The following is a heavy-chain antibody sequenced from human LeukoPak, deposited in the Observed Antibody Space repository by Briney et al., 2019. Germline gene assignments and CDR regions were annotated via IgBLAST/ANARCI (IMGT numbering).Heavy chain of an antibody. J-gene: IGHJ4*02. CDR3: ARATPGIAAAGKRGNFDY. D-gene: IGHD6-13*01. CDR1: GYTFTRYY. CDR2: ISAYNGNT. V-gene: IGHV1-18*04. Sequence: GASVKVSCKASGYTFTRYYMHWVRQAPGQGLEWMGWISAYNGNTNYAQKLQGRVTMTTDTSTSTAYMELRSLRSDDTAVYYCARATPGIAAAGKRGNFDYWGQGTLVTVSS.